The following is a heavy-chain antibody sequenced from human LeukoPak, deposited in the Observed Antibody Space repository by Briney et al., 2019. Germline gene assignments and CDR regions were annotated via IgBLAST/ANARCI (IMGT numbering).Heavy chain of an antibody. D-gene: IGHD5-12*01. J-gene: IGHJ4*02. CDR3: ARDIVATTNSGDY. V-gene: IGHV3-30-3*01. CDR1: GFTFSTYA. CDR2: ISYDGSNK. Sequence: GRSLRLSCAASGFTFSTYAMHWVRQALGKGLEWVAIISYDGSNKYYADSVKGRFTISRDNSKNTLYLQMNSLRAEDTAVHYCARDIVATTNSGDYWGQGTLVTVSS.